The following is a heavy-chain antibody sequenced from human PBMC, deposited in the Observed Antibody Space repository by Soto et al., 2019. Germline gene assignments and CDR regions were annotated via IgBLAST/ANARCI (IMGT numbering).Heavy chain of an antibody. CDR2: ISYDGSNK. CDR3: AKTYDSSGYMY. CDR1: GFTFSSYG. V-gene: IGHV3-30*18. J-gene: IGHJ4*02. D-gene: IGHD3-22*01. Sequence: QVQLVESGGGVVQPGRSLRLSCAACGFTFSSYGMHWVRQAPGKGLEWVAVISYDGSNKYYADSVKGRFTISRDNSKNTLYLQMNSLRAEDTAVYYCAKTYDSSGYMYWGQGTLVTVSS.